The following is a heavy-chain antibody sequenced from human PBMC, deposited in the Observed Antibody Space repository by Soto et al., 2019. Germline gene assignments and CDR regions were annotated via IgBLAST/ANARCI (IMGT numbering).Heavy chain of an antibody. CDR3: ARESAGSGKNNWFDP. D-gene: IGHD3-10*01. Sequence: PSATLSLNSTVNGRSINSYYWSCIRHPPGKVLEWIGYIYYSGSTYYNPSLKSRVTMSVDTSRNQLLLQLNSVTAADTAVYYCARESAGSGKNNWFDPWGQGTLVTVS. CDR2: IYYSGST. CDR1: GRSINSYY. V-gene: IGHV4-59*01. J-gene: IGHJ5*02.